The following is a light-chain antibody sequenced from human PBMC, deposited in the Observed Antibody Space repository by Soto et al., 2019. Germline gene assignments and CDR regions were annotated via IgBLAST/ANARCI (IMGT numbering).Light chain of an antibody. Sequence: QSALTQPASVSGSPGQSITICCTGTSNDVGSYNLVSWYQQHPGKAPKLMIYEVNKRPSGVSNRFSGSKSGNTASLTISGLQAEDEADHYCCSYAGSGTPYVFGTGTKVTVL. CDR1: SNDVGSYNL. CDR3: CSYAGSGTPYV. V-gene: IGLV2-23*02. CDR2: EVN. J-gene: IGLJ1*01.